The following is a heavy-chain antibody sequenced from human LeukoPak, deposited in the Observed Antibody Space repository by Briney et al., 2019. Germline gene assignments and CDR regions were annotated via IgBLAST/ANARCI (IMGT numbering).Heavy chain of an antibody. CDR1: GFTFSSYA. CDR2: ISYDGSNK. D-gene: IGHD5-12*01. Sequence: GGSLRLSCAASGFTFSSYAMHWVRQAPGKGLEWVAVISYDGSNKYYADSVKGRFTISRDNSKNTLYLQMNSLRAEDTAVYYCARDAGGMVATLFGDYWGQGTLVTVSS. J-gene: IGHJ4*02. V-gene: IGHV3-30-3*01. CDR3: ARDAGGMVATLFGDY.